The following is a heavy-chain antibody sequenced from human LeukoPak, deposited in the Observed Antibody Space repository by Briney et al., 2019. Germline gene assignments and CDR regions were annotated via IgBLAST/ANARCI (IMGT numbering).Heavy chain of an antibody. CDR3: ARDRYYDSSGYYFYFDY. D-gene: IGHD3-22*01. CDR1: GGTFSSYA. CDR2: IIPIFGTA. Sequence: ASVKVSCKASGGTFSSYAISWVRQAPGQGLEWMGGIIPIFGTANYAQKFQGRVTITADESASTAYMELSSLRSEDTAVDYCARDRYYDSSGYYFYFDYWGQGTLVTVSS. V-gene: IGHV1-69*01. J-gene: IGHJ4*02.